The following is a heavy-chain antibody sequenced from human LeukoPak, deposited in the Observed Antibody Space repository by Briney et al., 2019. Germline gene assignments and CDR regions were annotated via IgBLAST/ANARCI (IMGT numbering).Heavy chain of an antibody. Sequence: SETLSLTCAVYGGSFSGYYWSWIRQPPGKGLEWIGEINHSGSTNYNPPLKSRVTISVDTSKNQFSLKLSSVTAADTAVYYCARGREVAAAGQAAYYYYGMDVWGQGTTVTVSS. CDR2: INHSGST. CDR3: ARGREVAAAGQAAYYYYGMDV. CDR1: GGSFSGYY. V-gene: IGHV4-34*01. J-gene: IGHJ6*02. D-gene: IGHD6-13*01.